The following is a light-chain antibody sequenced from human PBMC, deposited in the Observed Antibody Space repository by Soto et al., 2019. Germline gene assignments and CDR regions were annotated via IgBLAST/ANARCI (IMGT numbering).Light chain of an antibody. J-gene: IGLJ1*01. V-gene: IGLV1-40*01. Sequence: QSVLTQPPSVCGAPGQRVTISCTGSSSNIGAGYDVHWYQQLPGRAPKVLIYGNSNRPSGVPDRCSGSKSGTSASLAITGLQAEDEADYYCQSYDSSLSSYVFGTGTKLTVL. CDR1: SSNIGAGYD. CDR3: QSYDSSLSSYV. CDR2: GNS.